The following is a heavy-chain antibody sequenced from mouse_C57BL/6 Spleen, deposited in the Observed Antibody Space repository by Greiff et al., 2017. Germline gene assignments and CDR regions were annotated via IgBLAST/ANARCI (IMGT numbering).Heavy chain of an antibody. V-gene: IGHV1-82*01. CDR2: IYPGGGDT. J-gene: IGHJ2*01. Sequence: QVHVKQSGPELVKPGASVKISCKASGYAFSSSWMNWVKQRPGKGLEWIGRIYPGGGDTNYNGKFKGKATLTADKSSSTAYMQLSSLTSEDSAVYFCVRGSPYYFDYWGQGTTLTVSS. D-gene: IGHD1-1*02. CDR1: GYAFSSSW. CDR3: VRGSPYYFDY.